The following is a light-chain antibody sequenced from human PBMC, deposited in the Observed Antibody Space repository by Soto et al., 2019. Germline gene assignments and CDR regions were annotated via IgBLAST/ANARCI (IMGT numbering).Light chain of an antibody. CDR1: SSDIGAYTF. CDR3: ISYTTSTTYV. Sequence: QSALTQPASVSGSPGQSITIYCSGTSSDIGAYTFVSWYQQHPGKAPKLMIYEVSNRPSGVSDRFSGSKSGNTAALAISGLQTEDEADYYCISYTTSTTYVFGTGTKLTVL. CDR2: EVS. J-gene: IGLJ1*01. V-gene: IGLV2-14*01.